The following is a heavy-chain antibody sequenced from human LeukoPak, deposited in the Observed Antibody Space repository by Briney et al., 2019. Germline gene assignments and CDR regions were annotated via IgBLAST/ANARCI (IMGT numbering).Heavy chain of an antibody. Sequence: GGSLRLSCAASGFTFSSYSMNWVRQAPEKGLEWVSSISSSSSYIYYADSVKGRFTISRDNAKNSLYLQMNSLRAEDTAVYYCARHYGSGTRSLYGMDVWGQGTTVTVSS. CDR2: ISSSSSYI. J-gene: IGHJ6*02. V-gene: IGHV3-21*01. CDR3: ARHYGSGTRSLYGMDV. D-gene: IGHD3-10*01. CDR1: GFTFSSYS.